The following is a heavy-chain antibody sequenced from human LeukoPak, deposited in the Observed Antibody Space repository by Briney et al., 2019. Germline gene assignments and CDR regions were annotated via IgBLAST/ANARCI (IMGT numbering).Heavy chain of an antibody. D-gene: IGHD6-19*01. Sequence: GRSLRLSCAASGFTFDNYAMHWVRQAPGKGLEWLSIISWNSGYIGYADSVKGRFTISRDNAKKSLDLQMNSFRAEDTAFYYCAKVRGTYSSGYFFDYWGQGTLVTVSS. CDR3: AKVRGTYSSGYFFDY. CDR1: GFTFDNYA. J-gene: IGHJ4*02. CDR2: ISWNSGYI. V-gene: IGHV3-9*01.